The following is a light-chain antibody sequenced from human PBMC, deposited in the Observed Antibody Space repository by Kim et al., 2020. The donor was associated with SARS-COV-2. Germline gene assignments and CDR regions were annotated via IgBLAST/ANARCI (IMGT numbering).Light chain of an antibody. CDR1: SLRSYY. CDR2: GKN. CDR3: NSRDSNDNVI. V-gene: IGLV3-19*01. J-gene: IGLJ2*01. Sequence: SSELTQDPAVSVALGQTVRITCQGDSLRSYYATWYQQKPGQAPILVIYGKNNRPSGIPDRFIGYSSGNTASLTITGTQAGDEADYYWNSRDSNDNVIFGG.